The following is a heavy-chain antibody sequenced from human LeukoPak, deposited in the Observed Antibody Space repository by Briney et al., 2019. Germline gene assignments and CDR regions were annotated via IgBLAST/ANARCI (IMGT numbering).Heavy chain of an antibody. CDR1: GFTFSSYA. Sequence: GGSLRLSCAASGFTFSSYAMHWVRQAPGKGLEWVAVISYDGSNKYYADSVKGRFTISRDNSKNTLYLQMNSLRAEDTAVYYCAREIQLWSFFDYWGQGTLVTVSS. D-gene: IGHD5-18*01. CDR2: ISYDGSNK. V-gene: IGHV3-30-3*01. J-gene: IGHJ4*02. CDR3: AREIQLWSFFDY.